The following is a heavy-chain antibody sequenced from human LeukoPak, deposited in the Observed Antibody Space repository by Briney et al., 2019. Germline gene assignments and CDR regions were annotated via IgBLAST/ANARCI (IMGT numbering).Heavy chain of an antibody. CDR1: GFTVSSNY. Sequence: PGGSLRLSCAASGFTVSSNYMSWVRQAPGKGLEWVSVIYSGGSTYYADSVQGRFTISRDNSKNTLYLQMNSLRVEDTAMYHCARDRGNIVVAPNAIRGWFDPWGQGTLVTVSS. CDR2: IYSGGST. D-gene: IGHD2-2*02. CDR3: ARDRGNIVVAPNAIRGWFDP. J-gene: IGHJ5*02. V-gene: IGHV3-66*01.